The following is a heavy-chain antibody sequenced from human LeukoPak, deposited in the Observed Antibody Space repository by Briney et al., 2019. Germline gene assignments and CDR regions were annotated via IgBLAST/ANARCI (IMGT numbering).Heavy chain of an antibody. D-gene: IGHD3-22*01. CDR3: ARGGYYYDSSGYYYGSLLDY. Sequence: PSETLSLTCVVYGGSFSGYYWSWIRQPPGKGREWIGEINHSGSTNYNPSLKSRVTISVDTSKNQFSLKLSSVTAADTAVYYCARGGYYYDSSGYYYGSLLDYWGQGTLVTVSS. J-gene: IGHJ4*02. CDR1: GGSFSGYY. V-gene: IGHV4-34*01. CDR2: INHSGST.